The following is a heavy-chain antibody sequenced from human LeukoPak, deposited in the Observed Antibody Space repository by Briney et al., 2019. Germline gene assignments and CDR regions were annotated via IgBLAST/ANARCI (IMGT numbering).Heavy chain of an antibody. V-gene: IGHV3-23*01. CDR3: AKCDGNYLYWYFDV. D-gene: IGHD5-24*01. CDR1: GGSFSGHY. CDR2: ISGSGTRT. Sequence: PSETLSLTCAVYGGSFSGHYWSWIRQPPGKGLEWVSVISGSGTRTYYADSVKGRFIVSRGNSKNTVFLQMNRLRAEDTAVYYCAKCDGNYLYWYFDVWGRGTLASVSS. J-gene: IGHJ2*01.